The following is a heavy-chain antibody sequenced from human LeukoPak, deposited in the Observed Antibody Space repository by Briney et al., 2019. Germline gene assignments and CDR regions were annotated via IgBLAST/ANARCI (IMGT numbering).Heavy chain of an antibody. CDR3: ARVRKYSGYYSWYFDL. V-gene: IGHV3-13*01. CDR2: IGTAGDT. J-gene: IGHJ2*01. Sequence: PGGSLRLSCAASGFTFISYDMHWVRQATGKGLEWVSAIGTAGDTYYPGSVKGRFTISRENAKNSLYLQMNSLRAGDTAVYYCARVRKYSGYYSWYFDLWVRGTLVTVSS. D-gene: IGHD5-12*01. CDR1: GFTFISYD.